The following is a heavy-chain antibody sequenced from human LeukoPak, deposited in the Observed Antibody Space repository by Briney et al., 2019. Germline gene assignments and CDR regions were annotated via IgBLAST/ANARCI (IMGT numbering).Heavy chain of an antibody. Sequence: GASVKVSCKASGYPFSSHGITWVRQAPGQGLEWMGWISAYNGNTNYAQKLQGRVTMTTDTSTSTAYMELRSLRSDDTAVYYCARSQQLVIGRYYYYMDVWGKGTTVTVSS. V-gene: IGHV1-18*01. CDR3: ARSQQLVIGRYYYYMDV. J-gene: IGHJ6*03. CDR1: GYPFSSHG. D-gene: IGHD6-13*01. CDR2: ISAYNGNT.